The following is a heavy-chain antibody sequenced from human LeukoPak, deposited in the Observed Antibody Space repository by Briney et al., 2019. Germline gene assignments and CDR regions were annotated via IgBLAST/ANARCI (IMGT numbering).Heavy chain of an antibody. J-gene: IGHJ4*02. CDR2: INPSGGST. CDR3: ARVEPRGIAVAGPVFDY. V-gene: IGHV1-46*01. Sequence: ASVKVSCKASGYTFTSYYMHWVRQAPGQGLEWMGIINPSGGSTSYAQKFQGRVTMTRDTSTSTVYMELSSLRSEDTAVYYCARVEPRGIAVAGPVFDYWGQGTLVTVSS. CDR1: GYTFTSYY. D-gene: IGHD6-19*01.